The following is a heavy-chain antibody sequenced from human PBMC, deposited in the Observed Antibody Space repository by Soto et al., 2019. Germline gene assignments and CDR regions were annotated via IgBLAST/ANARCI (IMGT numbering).Heavy chain of an antibody. D-gene: IGHD6-19*01. CDR1: GFTFSSYG. CDR2: ISYDGSNK. Sequence: GESLKISCAASGFTFSSYGMHWVRQAPGKGLEWVAVISYDGSNKYYADSVKGRFTISRDNSKNTLYLQMNSLRAEDTAVYYCAKVGGEQWLVHYYYYMDVWGKGTTVTVSS. V-gene: IGHV3-30*18. CDR3: AKVGGEQWLVHYYYYMDV. J-gene: IGHJ6*03.